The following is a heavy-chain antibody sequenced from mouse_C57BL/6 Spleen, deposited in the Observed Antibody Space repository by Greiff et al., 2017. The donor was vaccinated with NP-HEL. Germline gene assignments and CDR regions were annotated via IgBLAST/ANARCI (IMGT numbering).Heavy chain of an antibody. CDR1: GYTFTSYW. CDR3: ARGVVARYYYAMDY. D-gene: IGHD1-1*01. Sequence: QVQLQQPGAELVKPGASVKLSCKASGYTFTSYWMQWVKQRPGQGLEWIGEIDPSDSYTNYNQKFKGKATLTVDTSSSTAYMQLSSLTSEDSAVYYCARGVVARYYYAMDYWGQGTSVTASS. J-gene: IGHJ4*01. CDR2: IDPSDSYT. V-gene: IGHV1-50*01.